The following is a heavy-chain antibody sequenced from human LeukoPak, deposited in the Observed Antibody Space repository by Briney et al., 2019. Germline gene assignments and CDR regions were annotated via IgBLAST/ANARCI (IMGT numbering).Heavy chain of an antibody. CDR3: AARSGTYPYYFDY. Sequence: ASVKVSCKASGYTFTSYGISWVRQAPGQRLEYMGWISTYNGNTNYAQKLQGRVTMTADTSTNTAYMELRSLRSDDTAVYCCAARSGTYPYYFDYWGQGTLVTVSS. J-gene: IGHJ4*02. V-gene: IGHV1-18*01. CDR1: GYTFTSYG. D-gene: IGHD3-10*01. CDR2: ISTYNGNT.